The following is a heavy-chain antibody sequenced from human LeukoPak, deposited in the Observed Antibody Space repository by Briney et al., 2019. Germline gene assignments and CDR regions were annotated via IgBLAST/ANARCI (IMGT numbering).Heavy chain of an antibody. D-gene: IGHD6-6*01. Sequence: ASVKVSCKASGYTFTSYDINWVRQATGQRLEWMGWMNPNSGNTGYAQKFQGRVTITRNTSISTAYMELSSLRSEDTAVYYCAVGYSSSPLDYWGQGTLVTVSS. J-gene: IGHJ4*02. CDR1: GYTFTSYD. V-gene: IGHV1-8*03. CDR2: MNPNSGNT. CDR3: AVGYSSSPLDY.